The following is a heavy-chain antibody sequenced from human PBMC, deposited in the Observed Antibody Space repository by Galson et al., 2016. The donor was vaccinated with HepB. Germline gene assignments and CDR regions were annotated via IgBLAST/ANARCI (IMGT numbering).Heavy chain of an antibody. CDR3: ATNPGIARENDY. J-gene: IGHJ4*02. CDR1: GVSINSSDYY. D-gene: IGHD6-13*01. CDR2: MYYSGST. V-gene: IGHV4-39*01. Sequence: SETLSLTCTVSGVSINSSDYYWGWIRQPPGKGLEWIGTMYYSGSTYYNPSLKSRVTISVDTSKNQFSLKLSSVTAADTAVYYCATNPGIARENDYWGQGTLVTVSS.